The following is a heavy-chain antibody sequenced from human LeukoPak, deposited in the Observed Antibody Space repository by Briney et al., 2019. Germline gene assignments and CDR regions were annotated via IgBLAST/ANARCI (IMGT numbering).Heavy chain of an antibody. CDR1: GFTFSSYA. V-gene: IGHV3-23*01. J-gene: IGHJ2*01. D-gene: IGHD3/OR15-3a*01. CDR3: AGDWTGAKPFDL. Sequence: GGSLRLSCAASGFTFSSYAMSWVRQAPGKGLEWVSSISGSGGNTYYADSVKGRFTISRDNSKNTLYLQMNSLRAEDTAVYYCAGDWTGAKPFDLWGRGTLVTVSS. CDR2: ISGSGGNT.